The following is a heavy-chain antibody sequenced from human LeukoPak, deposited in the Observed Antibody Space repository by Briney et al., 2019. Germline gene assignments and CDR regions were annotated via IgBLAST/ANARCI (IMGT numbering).Heavy chain of an antibody. CDR2: ISGSGGST. CDR3: AKTQYYYDSSGYNEGAYYFDY. Sequence: GGSLTLSCAASGFTYSSYAMRWPRQAPGKGLEWGSAISGSGGSTYYADSVKGRFTISRDNSKNTLYLQMNSLRAEDTAVYYCAKTQYYYDSSGYNEGAYYFDYWGQGTLVTVSS. J-gene: IGHJ4*02. V-gene: IGHV3-23*01. D-gene: IGHD3-22*01. CDR1: GFTYSSYA.